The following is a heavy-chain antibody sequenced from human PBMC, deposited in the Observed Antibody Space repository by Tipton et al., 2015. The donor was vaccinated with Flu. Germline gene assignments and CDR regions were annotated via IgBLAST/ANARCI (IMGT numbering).Heavy chain of an antibody. V-gene: IGHV4-39*07. D-gene: IGHD3-16*01. CDR1: GGSISSSSYY. J-gene: IGHJ4*02. Sequence: TLSLTCTVSGGSISSSSYYWGWIRQPPGKWLEWIGSIYYSGSTYYNPSLKSRVTISLDTSKNQFSLELSSMTAADTAVYYCARGFGAAHHSPIRYWGQGWLDAVSS. CDR3: ARGFGAAHHSPIRY. CDR2: IYYSGST.